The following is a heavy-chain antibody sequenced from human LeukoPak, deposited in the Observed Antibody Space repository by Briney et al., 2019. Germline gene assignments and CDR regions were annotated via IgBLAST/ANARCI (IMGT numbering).Heavy chain of an antibody. V-gene: IGHV4-4*02. Sequence: SGTLSLTCAVSGGSISSSNWWSWVRQPPGKGLEWIGEIYHSGSTNYNPSLKSRVTISVDTSKNQFSLKLSSVTAADTAVYYCARGGEMAAYYYYYMDVWGKGTTVTISS. D-gene: IGHD5-24*01. J-gene: IGHJ6*03. CDR2: IYHSGST. CDR1: GGSISSSNW. CDR3: ARGGEMAAYYYYYMDV.